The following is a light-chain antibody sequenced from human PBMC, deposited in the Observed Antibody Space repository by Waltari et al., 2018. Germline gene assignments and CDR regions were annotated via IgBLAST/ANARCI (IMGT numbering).Light chain of an antibody. Sequence: EIVLTPSPGSVSLSAGERTTLSCRASQRVISTYLAWYQQKPGQAPGLLIYGASSLATGIPDRFSGSVSGTDFTLTISRLEPEDFAVYYCQQYGSSPTTFGQGTKVEVK. V-gene: IGKV3-20*01. CDR2: GAS. CDR3: QQYGSSPTT. CDR1: QRVISTY. J-gene: IGKJ1*01.